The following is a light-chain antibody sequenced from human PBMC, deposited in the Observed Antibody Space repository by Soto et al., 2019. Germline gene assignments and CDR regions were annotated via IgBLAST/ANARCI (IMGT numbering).Light chain of an antibody. CDR1: QSVSSSY. Sequence: EIVLTQSPGTLSLSPGERVTLSCRASQSVSSSYLVWYQQKPGQAPRLLIYGASSRATGIPDRFSGSGSGTDFTLTISRLEPEDFAVYYCQQYGSSPPWTFGQGTKVDIK. J-gene: IGKJ1*01. CDR2: GAS. V-gene: IGKV3-20*01. CDR3: QQYGSSPPWT.